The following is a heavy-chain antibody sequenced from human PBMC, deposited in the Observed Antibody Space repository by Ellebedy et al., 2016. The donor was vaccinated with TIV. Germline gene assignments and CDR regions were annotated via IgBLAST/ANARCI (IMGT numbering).Heavy chain of an antibody. CDR1: GFSFSSYS. CDR2: ISSSSTTM. V-gene: IGHV3-48*04. CDR3: ARWSSNIGFEY. D-gene: IGHD6-13*01. Sequence: GESLKISCAASGFSFSSYSMNWVRQAPGKGLECVSYISSSSTTMDYADSVKGRFTISRDDAKNLVFLQMNSVGAEDTAVYYCARWSSNIGFEYWGQGTLVTVSS. J-gene: IGHJ4*02.